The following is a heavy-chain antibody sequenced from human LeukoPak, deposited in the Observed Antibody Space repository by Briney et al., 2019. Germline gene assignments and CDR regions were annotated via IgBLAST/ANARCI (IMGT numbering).Heavy chain of an antibody. CDR3: ATEPIDYGDWSLPGYGTDV. V-gene: IGHV3-48*03. CDR2: ISSSGSTI. J-gene: IGHJ6*04. CDR1: GFTFSSYE. D-gene: IGHD4-17*01. Sequence: PGGSLRLSCAASGFTFSSYEMNWVRQAPGKGLEWVSYISSSGSTIYYADSVKGRFTISRDNAKNSLYLQMNSLRAEDTAVYYCATEPIDYGDWSLPGYGTDVWGKGTTVTVSS.